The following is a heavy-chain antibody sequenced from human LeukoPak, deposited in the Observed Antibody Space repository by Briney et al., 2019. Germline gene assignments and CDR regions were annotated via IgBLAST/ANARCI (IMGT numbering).Heavy chain of an antibody. J-gene: IGHJ5*02. D-gene: IGHD3-22*01. CDR2: IYYSGST. Sequence: PSETLSLTCTVSGGSISSYYRSWIRQPPGKGLEWIGYIYYSGSTNYNPSLKSRVTISVDTSKNQFSLKLSSVTAADTAVYYCARSSGLGGLVSWGQGTLVTVSS. CDR1: GGSISSYY. V-gene: IGHV4-59*01. CDR3: ARSSGLGGLVS.